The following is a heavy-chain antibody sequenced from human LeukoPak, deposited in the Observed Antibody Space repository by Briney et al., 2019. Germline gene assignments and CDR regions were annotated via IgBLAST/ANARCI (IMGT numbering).Heavy chain of an antibody. V-gene: IGHV3-23*01. CDR2: ISGSGGST. CDR1: GFTFSSYA. Sequence: PGGSLRLSCAASGFTFSSYAMSWVRQAPGKGLEWVSAISGSGGSTYYADSVKGRFTISRDNSKNTLYLQMNSLRAEDTAVYYCANNAYDILTGYFDVDYWGQGTLVTVSS. J-gene: IGHJ4*02. D-gene: IGHD3-9*01. CDR3: ANNAYDILTGYFDVDY.